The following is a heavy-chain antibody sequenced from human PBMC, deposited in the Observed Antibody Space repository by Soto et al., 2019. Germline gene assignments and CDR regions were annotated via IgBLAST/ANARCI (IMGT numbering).Heavy chain of an antibody. J-gene: IGHJ4*02. CDR3: ARDPIGGGAPYYIDF. D-gene: IGHD3-10*01. CDR2: INPNSGGT. Sequence: QVQLVQSGAEVKKPGASVKFSCRASGYSFTAYYMHWVRQAPGQGPAWVGWINPNSGGTNYAQKFQGRVTMTRDTSISTAYMELSRLKSDDTAVYYCARDPIGGGAPYYIDFWGQGTLVTVSS. CDR1: GYSFTAYY. V-gene: IGHV1-2*02.